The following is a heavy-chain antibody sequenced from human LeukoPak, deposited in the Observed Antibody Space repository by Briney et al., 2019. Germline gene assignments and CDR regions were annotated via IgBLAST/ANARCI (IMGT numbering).Heavy chain of an antibody. CDR1: GGSISSSNYY. V-gene: IGHV4-39*07. CDR3: AREKDLAAAPDY. D-gene: IGHD6-13*01. CDR2: IYYSGST. Sequence: SETLSLTCTVSGGSISSSNYYWGWIRQPPGKGLEWIGSIYYSGSTYYNPSLKSPVSISVDTSKNQFSLKLSSVTAADTAVYYCAREKDLAAAPDYWGQGTLVTVSS. J-gene: IGHJ4*02.